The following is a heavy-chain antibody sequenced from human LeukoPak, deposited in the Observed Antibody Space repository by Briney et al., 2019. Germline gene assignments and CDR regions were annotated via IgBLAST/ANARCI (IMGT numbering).Heavy chain of an antibody. CDR2: ISSSSSTI. CDR3: AKRGGYYYMDV. J-gene: IGHJ6*03. Sequence: GGSLRLSCAASGFTFSSYSMNWVRQAPGKGLEWISYISSSSSTIYYADSVKGRFTISRDNSKNTLYLQMNSLRAEDTAVYYCAKRGGYYYMDVWGKGTTVTISS. CDR1: GFTFSSYS. D-gene: IGHD2-15*01. V-gene: IGHV3-48*01.